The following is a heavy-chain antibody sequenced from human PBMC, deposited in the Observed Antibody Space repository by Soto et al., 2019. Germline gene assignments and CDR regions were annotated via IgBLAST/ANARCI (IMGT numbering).Heavy chain of an antibody. CDR1: GGSINTFY. CDR2: IFSSGST. J-gene: IGHJ4*02. Sequence: SETLSLTCTVSGGSINTFYWSWVRQPAGKGLEWIGRIFSSGSTSFNPSLESRVAMSVDTSKNHFSLNLRSVTAADMAVYYCAREGSYSVYNFAPGIQLWYFDFWSQGARVTVSS. CDR3: AREGSYSVYNFAPGIQLWYFDF. D-gene: IGHD5-12*01. V-gene: IGHV4-4*07.